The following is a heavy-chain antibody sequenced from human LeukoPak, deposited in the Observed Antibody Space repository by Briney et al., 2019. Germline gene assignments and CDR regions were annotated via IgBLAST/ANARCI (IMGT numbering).Heavy chain of an antibody. CDR1: GFTFSRYN. J-gene: IGHJ4*02. CDR2: ITSSSIYK. Sequence: KAGGSLRLSCATSGFTFSRYNMNWVRQAPGKGLEWVSSITSSSIYKYYADSMKGRFTISRDNAKNSLYLQMDSLRAEDTAVYYCARAFGYYYDSSGYYTPDYWGQGTLVTVSS. D-gene: IGHD3-22*01. CDR3: ARAFGYYYDSSGYYTPDY. V-gene: IGHV3-21*01.